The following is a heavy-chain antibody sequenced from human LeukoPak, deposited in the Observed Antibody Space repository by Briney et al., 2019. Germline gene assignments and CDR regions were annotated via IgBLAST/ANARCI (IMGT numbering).Heavy chain of an antibody. CDR2: IRSKAYGATT. CDR1: GFPFCDYA. D-gene: IGHD6-19*01. CDR3: TRSIAVVGTLGY. V-gene: IGHV3-49*04. Sequence: GGSLRLSCTASGFPFCDYALNWVRQAPGKGVEWVGFIRSKAYGATTEYAASAKGRFTISRDDSKSIAYLQMDSLKTEDTAVYYCTRSIAVVGTLGYWGQGTLVTVSS. J-gene: IGHJ4*02.